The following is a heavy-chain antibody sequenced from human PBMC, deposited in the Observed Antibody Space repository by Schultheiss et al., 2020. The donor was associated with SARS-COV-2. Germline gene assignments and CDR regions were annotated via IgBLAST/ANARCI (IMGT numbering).Heavy chain of an antibody. D-gene: IGHD1-26*01. CDR3: ARAGLIVGADYYYYGMDV. V-gene: IGHV1-18*01. CDR1: GGTFSTYP. J-gene: IGHJ6*02. CDR2: ISGYNGNT. Sequence: ASVKVSCKTSGGTFSTYPISWVRQAPGRGLEWLGGISGYNGNTDYAQKFQGRVTMTTDTSTSTAFMELRSLRSDDTAVYYCARAGLIVGADYYYYGMDVWGQGTTVTVSS.